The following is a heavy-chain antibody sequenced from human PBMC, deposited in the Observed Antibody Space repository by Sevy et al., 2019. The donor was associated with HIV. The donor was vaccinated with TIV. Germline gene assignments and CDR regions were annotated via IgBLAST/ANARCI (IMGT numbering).Heavy chain of an antibody. V-gene: IGHV3-64D*06. CDR1: GFSFSNSA. J-gene: IGHJ6*02. Sequence: GSLRLSCSGSGFSFSNSAMNWVRQNPGKGLKYVSAISSDGVSTYYTDSVRGRFTISRDNSKNTLYLQMSSLRVEDTAVYYCVKDPDYNFWRGDYGMDVWGQGTTVTVSS. CDR3: VKDPDYNFWRGDYGMDV. D-gene: IGHD3-3*01. CDR2: ISSDGVST.